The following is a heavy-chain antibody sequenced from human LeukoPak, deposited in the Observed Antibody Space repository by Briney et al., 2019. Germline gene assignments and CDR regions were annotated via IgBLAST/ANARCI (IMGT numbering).Heavy chain of an antibody. CDR2: IYYSGST. V-gene: IGHV4-59*01. J-gene: IGHJ6*02. CDR1: GGSISPYY. Sequence: PSETLSLNCTVSGGSISPYYWHWSRQPPGKGLEWIGYIYYSGSTSYNPSLKSRVTISVDASKNEFSLKLSSVTAADTAVYYCARDGSQQWSFMDVWGQGTTVTVSS. D-gene: IGHD6-19*01. CDR3: ARDGSQQWSFMDV.